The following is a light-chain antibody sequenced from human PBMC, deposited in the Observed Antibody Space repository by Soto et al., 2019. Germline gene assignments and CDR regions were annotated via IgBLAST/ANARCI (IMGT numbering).Light chain of an antibody. CDR3: QTWGTGTVV. V-gene: IGLV4-69*01. Sequence: QPVLTQSPSASASLGASVMLTCTLSSGHSSYAIAWHQQQPKKGPRYLMKLNNDGSHSKGDGIPDRFSGSSSGAERYLTISSLQSEDEADYYCQTWGTGTVVFGGGTKLTVL. J-gene: IGLJ2*01. CDR2: LNNDGSH. CDR1: SGHSSYA.